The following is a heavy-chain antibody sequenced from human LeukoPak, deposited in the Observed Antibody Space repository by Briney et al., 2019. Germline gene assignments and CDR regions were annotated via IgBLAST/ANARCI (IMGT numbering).Heavy chain of an antibody. CDR1: GLSFSSFA. CDR3: ARASWVSTTDAVR. CDR2: IRGNGET. Sequence: GGSLRLSCAASGLSFSSFAMSWVRQGPARGLEWVSSIRGNGETLYADSVKGRFTLSSDSSRNTVYFQLNNLRVEDTAIYYCARASWVSTTDAVRWGQGTLVTVSS. D-gene: IGHD1-14*01. J-gene: IGHJ4*02. V-gene: IGHV3-23*01.